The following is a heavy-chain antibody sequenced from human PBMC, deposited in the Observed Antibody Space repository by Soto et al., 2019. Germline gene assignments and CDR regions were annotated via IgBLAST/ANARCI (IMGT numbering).Heavy chain of an antibody. V-gene: IGHV3-30*18. J-gene: IGHJ4*02. Sequence: SLRLSCAASGFTFSSYGMHWVRQAPGKGLEWVAVISYDGSNKYYADSVKGRFTISRDNSKNTLYLQMNSLRAEDTAVYYCAKGVVAATVIDYWGQGTLVTVSS. CDR1: GFTFSSYG. CDR2: ISYDGSNK. CDR3: AKGVVAATVIDY. D-gene: IGHD2-15*01.